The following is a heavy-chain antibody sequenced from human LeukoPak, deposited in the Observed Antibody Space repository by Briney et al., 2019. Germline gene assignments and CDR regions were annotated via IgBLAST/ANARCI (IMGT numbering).Heavy chain of an antibody. CDR3: ARDRIAVAGEDYYYYYGMDV. CDR2: ILHDGSFK. V-gene: IGHV3-30*02. J-gene: IGHJ6*02. CDR1: GFAFSKYA. D-gene: IGHD6-19*01. Sequence: GGSLRCSCVASGFAFSKYAVDWVGQAPGKGLEWLTFILHDGSFKEYADSVKGRFTISRDNSKNTLYLQMNSLRAEDTAVYYCARDRIAVAGEDYYYYYGMDVWGQGTTVTVSS.